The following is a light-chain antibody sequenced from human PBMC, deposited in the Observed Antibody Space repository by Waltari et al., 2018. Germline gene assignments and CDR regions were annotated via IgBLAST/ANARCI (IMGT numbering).Light chain of an antibody. CDR1: QTISNN. Sequence: IQMTQSPSSLSASVGDRVTITCRTSQTISNNLNWYQQKPAEAPKLLMYGASNLQSGVSSRFRGSGSETDFTLTISRLQPEDLATYYCQHTLAFGPGTKVDIK. CDR3: QHTLA. V-gene: IGKV1-39*01. CDR2: GAS. J-gene: IGKJ3*01.